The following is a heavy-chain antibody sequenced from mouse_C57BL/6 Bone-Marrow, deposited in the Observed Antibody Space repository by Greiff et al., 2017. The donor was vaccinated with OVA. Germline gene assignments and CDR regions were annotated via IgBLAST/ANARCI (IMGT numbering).Heavy chain of an antibody. J-gene: IGHJ3*01. CDR2: IYPGSGST. CDR1: GYTFTSYW. Sequence: QVQLQHPGAELVKPGASVKMSCKASGYTFTSYWITWVKQRPGQGLEWIGDIYPGSGSTNYNEKFKSKATLTVTTSSSTAYMQLSSLTSEDSAVYYCARQDTLPWFAYWGQGTLVTVSA. CDR3: ARQDTLPWFAY. V-gene: IGHV1-55*01.